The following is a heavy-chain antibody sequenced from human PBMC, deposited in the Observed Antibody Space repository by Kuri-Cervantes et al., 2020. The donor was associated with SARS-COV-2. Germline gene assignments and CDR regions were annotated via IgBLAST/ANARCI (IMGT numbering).Heavy chain of an antibody. D-gene: IGHD2-2*01. CDR3: AFSPNFVVVSPYAFDI. CDR1: GFTFSSYA. V-gene: IGHV3-23*01. J-gene: IGHJ3*02. Sequence: GESLKSSCTASGFTFSSYAMSWVRQAPGKGLEWVSAISGSGGSTYYADSVKCRFTISRDNSKNTLYLQMNSLRAEDTAVYYCAFSPNFVVVSPYAFDIWGQGTMVTVSS. CDR2: ISGSGGST.